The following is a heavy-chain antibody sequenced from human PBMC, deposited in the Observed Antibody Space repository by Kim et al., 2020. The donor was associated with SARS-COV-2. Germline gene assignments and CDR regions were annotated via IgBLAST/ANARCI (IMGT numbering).Heavy chain of an antibody. CDR1: GFTFSSYS. V-gene: IGHV3-21*01. Sequence: GGSLRLSCAASGFTFSSYSMNWVRQAPGKGLEWVSSISSSSSYIYYADSVKGRFTISRDNAKNSLYLQMNSLRAEHTAVYYCATPPGYYAAQPWGQGTLVTVSS. CDR3: ATPPGYYAAQP. J-gene: IGHJ5*02. CDR2: ISSSSSYI. D-gene: IGHD3-10*01.